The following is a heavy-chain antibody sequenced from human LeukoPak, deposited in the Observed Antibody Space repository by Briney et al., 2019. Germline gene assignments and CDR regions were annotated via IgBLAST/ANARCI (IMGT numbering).Heavy chain of an antibody. D-gene: IGHD6-13*01. J-gene: IGHJ6*03. CDR2: INHSGST. V-gene: IGHV4-34*01. Sequence: SETLSLTCAVYGGSFSGYYWSWIRQPPGKGLEWIGEINHSGSTNYNPSLKSRVTISVDTSKNQFSPKLSSVTAADTAVYYCARGRYSSSWLNYYYYYMDVWGKGTTVTVSS. CDR1: GGSFSGYY. CDR3: ARGRYSSSWLNYYYYYMDV.